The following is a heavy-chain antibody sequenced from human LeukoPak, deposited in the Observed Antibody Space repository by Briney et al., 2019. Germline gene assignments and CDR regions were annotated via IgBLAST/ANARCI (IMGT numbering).Heavy chain of an antibody. CDR2: IYYSGST. CDR1: GGSISSYY. V-gene: IGHV4-59*01. D-gene: IGHD3-10*01. Sequence: PSETLSLTCTVSGGSISSYYWSWIRQPPGKGLEWIGYIYYSGSTNYNPSLKSRVTISVDTSKNQFSLKLRYVTAADTAVYYCARQGPRYDYYGSGTFGFDPWGQGTLVTVSS. J-gene: IGHJ5*02. CDR3: ARQGPRYDYYGSGTFGFDP.